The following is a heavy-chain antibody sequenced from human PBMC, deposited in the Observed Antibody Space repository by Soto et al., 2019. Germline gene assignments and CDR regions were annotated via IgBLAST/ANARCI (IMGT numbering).Heavy chain of an antibody. CDR3: AREEMATPGEFY. V-gene: IGHV1-46*01. J-gene: IGHJ4*02. D-gene: IGHD3-10*01. CDR2: INPSGGST. CDR1: GYTFTSYY. Sequence: ASVKVSCKASGYTFTSYYMHSVRQAPGQGLEWMGIINPSGGSTSYAQKFQGRVTMTRDTSTSTVYMELSSLRSEDTAVYYCAREEMATPGEFYWGQGTLVTVSS.